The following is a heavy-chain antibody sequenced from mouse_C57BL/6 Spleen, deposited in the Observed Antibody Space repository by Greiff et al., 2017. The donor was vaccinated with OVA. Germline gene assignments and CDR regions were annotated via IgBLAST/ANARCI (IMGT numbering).Heavy chain of an antibody. V-gene: IGHV1-55*01. CDR2: IYPGSGST. Sequence: QVQLQQPGAELVKPGASVKMSCKASGYTFTSYWITWVKQRPGQGLAWIGDIYPGSGSTIYNEKFKSKATLTVDTTSSTAYMQLSSLTSEDSAVYYCARGGLSALDYWGQGTTLTVSS. J-gene: IGHJ2*01. CDR3: ARGGLSALDY. D-gene: IGHD6-2*01. CDR1: GYTFTSYW.